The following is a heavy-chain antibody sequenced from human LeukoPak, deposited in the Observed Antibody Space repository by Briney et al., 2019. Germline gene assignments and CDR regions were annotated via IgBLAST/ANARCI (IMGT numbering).Heavy chain of an antibody. Sequence: SETLSLTCTVSGYSISSGYYWGWIRQPPGKGLEWIGSIYHSGSTYYNPSLKSRVTIAVNTSKNQFSLQLSSVTAAATAVYYSVRVKKGVGGPTTGYYYSYYMDVWGKGTTATASS. D-gene: IGHD1-26*01. CDR1: GYSISSGYY. CDR3: VRVKKGVGGPTTGYYYSYYMDV. CDR2: IYHSGST. J-gene: IGHJ6*03. V-gene: IGHV4-38-2*02.